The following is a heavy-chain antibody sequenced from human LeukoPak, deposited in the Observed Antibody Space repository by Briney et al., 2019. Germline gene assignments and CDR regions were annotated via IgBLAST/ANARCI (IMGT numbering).Heavy chain of an antibody. V-gene: IGHV4-59*12. Sequence: SETLSLTCTVSGGSISSYYWSWIRQPPGKGLEWIGYIYYSGSTNYNPSLKSRVTISVDTSKNQFSLKLSSVTAADTAVYYCARGGGTITMVRGVLYYFDYWGQGTLVTVSS. CDR2: IYYSGST. CDR1: GGSISSYY. J-gene: IGHJ4*02. D-gene: IGHD3-10*01. CDR3: ARGGGTITMVRGVLYYFDY.